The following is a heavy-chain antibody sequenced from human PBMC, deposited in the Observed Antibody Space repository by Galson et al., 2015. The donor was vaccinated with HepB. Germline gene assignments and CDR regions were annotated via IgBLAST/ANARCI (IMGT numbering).Heavy chain of an antibody. Sequence: SLRLSCAASGFTFSSHGMHWVRQAPGKGLEWVSTIWYDASKEYYADSVRGRFTISRDNSQNTLFLQMNGLRAEDTAVYYCARLYGDYAGHFDYWGQGTLVTVSS. J-gene: IGHJ4*02. D-gene: IGHD4-17*01. CDR2: IWYDASKE. V-gene: IGHV3-33*01. CDR3: ARLYGDYAGHFDY. CDR1: GFTFSSHG.